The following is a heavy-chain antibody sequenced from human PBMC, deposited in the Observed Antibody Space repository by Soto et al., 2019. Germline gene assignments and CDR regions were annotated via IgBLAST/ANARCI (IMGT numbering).Heavy chain of an antibody. CDR3: ARAFVVVPAANFDY. J-gene: IGHJ4*02. CDR2: IYYSGST. Sequence: SETLSLTCTVSGGSISCGGYYWSWIRQHPGKGLEWIGYIYYSGSTYYNPSLKSRVTISVDTSKNQFSLKLSSVTAADTAVYYCARAFVVVPAANFDYWGQGTLVTVS. D-gene: IGHD2-2*01. CDR1: GGSISCGGYY. V-gene: IGHV4-31*03.